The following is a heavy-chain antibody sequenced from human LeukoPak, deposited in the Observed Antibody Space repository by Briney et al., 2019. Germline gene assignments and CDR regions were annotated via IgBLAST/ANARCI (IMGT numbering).Heavy chain of an antibody. Sequence: GGSLRLSCAASGFALSSHWMTWVRQVPGRGPEWVANVNRDGSETYYLDSVKGRFTISKDNAKNSLYLQMNSLRAEDTAIYYCTRVGYIDEGIDYWGQGTLVTVSS. V-gene: IGHV3-7*04. D-gene: IGHD5-24*01. J-gene: IGHJ4*02. CDR1: GFALSSHW. CDR2: VNRDGSET. CDR3: TRVGYIDEGIDY.